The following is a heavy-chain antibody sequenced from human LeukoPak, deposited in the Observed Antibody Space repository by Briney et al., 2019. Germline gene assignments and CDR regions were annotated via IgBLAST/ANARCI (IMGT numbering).Heavy chain of an antibody. D-gene: IGHD6-6*01. J-gene: IGHJ6*02. V-gene: IGHV3-21*01. Sequence: PGGSLRLSCAPAGSTFSSYSMNSVRRAPREGLEWVSCISRSGSYINDAASMKARPTIARENSKKSLYLKMTSLRAEDTAVYYWARDSSSSTAYNYYGMDVWGQGTTVTVSS. CDR2: ISRSGSYI. CDR1: GSTFSSYS. CDR3: ARDSSSSTAYNYYGMDV.